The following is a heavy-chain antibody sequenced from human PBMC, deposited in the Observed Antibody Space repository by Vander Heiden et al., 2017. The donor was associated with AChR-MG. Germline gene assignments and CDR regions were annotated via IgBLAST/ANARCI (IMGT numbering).Heavy chain of an antibody. V-gene: IGHV1-69*01. CDR3: ASLTPYSSSGYSTHYYYMDV. CDR2: IIPIFGTA. CDR1: GGTFSSYA. D-gene: IGHD6-13*01. Sequence: QVQLVQSGAEVKKPGSSVKVSCKASGGTFSSYAISWVRQAPGQGLEWMGGIIPIFGTANYAQKFQGRVTITADESTSTAYMELSSLRSEDTAVYYCASLTPYSSSGYSTHYYYMDVWGKGTTVTVSS. J-gene: IGHJ6*03.